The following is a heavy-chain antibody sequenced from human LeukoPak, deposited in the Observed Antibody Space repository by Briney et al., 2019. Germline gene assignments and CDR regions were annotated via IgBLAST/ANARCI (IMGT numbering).Heavy chain of an antibody. CDR3: ARGQNDYGDYGLDY. CDR1: GFIFSHYG. J-gene: IGHJ4*02. D-gene: IGHD4-17*01. CDR2: ISYDGRNI. Sequence: HAGGSLRLSCAASGFIFSHYGMHWVRQAPDKGLEWVAVISYDGRNIFYADSVKGRFTISRDNSKSMLYLQLNSLRGEDTAVYCCARGQNDYGDYGLDYWGQGTLVTVSS. V-gene: IGHV3-30*03.